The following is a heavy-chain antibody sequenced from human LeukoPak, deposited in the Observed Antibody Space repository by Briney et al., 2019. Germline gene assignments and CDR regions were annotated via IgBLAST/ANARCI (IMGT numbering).Heavy chain of an antibody. CDR2: ISSSSSTI. V-gene: IGHV3-48*01. Sequence: GGSLRLSCAASGFIFSSYSMNWVRQAPGKGLEWVSYISSSSSTIYYANSVKGRFTISRDNAKNSLYLQMNSLRAEDTAVYYCAKKYSTGLDPWGQGTLVTVSS. J-gene: IGHJ5*02. CDR3: AKKYSTGLDP. D-gene: IGHD1-26*01. CDR1: GFIFSSYS.